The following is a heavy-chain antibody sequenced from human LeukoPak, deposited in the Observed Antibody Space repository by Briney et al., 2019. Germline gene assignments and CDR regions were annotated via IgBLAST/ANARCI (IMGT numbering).Heavy chain of an antibody. J-gene: IGHJ4*02. CDR2: ISSSSSYI. Sequence: GGSLRLSCAASGFTFSSYSMNWVRQAPGKGLEWVSSISSSSSYIYYADSVKGRFTISRDNAKNSLYLQMNSLRAEDTAVYYCAKDRCSSTSCYSGGENWGQGTLVTVSS. CDR1: GFTFSSYS. CDR3: AKDRCSSTSCYSGGEN. D-gene: IGHD2-2*01. V-gene: IGHV3-21*04.